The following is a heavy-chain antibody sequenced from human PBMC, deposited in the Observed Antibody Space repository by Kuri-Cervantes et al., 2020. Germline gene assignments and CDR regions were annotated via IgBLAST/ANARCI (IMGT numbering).Heavy chain of an antibody. CDR3: ASDAVVATPGAFDI. CDR1: GFTFDDYA. J-gene: IGHJ3*02. Sequence: SLKISCAASGFTFDDYAMHWVRQAPGKGLEWVSGISWNSGSIGYADSVKGRFTISRDSSKNTLALQMNSLRAEDTAVYYCASDAVVATPGAFDIWGQGTMVTVSS. D-gene: IGHD5-12*01. CDR2: ISWNSGSI. V-gene: IGHV3-9*01.